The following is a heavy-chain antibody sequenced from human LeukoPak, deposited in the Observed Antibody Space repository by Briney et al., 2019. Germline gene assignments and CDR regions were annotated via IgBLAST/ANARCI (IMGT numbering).Heavy chain of an antibody. CDR1: GGSISSYY. CDR3: ARISGSYSL. V-gene: IGHV4-59*01. D-gene: IGHD1-26*01. J-gene: IGHJ4*02. Sequence: SETLSLTCTVSGGSISSYYWTWIRQPPGKGLEWIGYIYNTGGTNYSPSLNSRVTISIDTSKNQFSLRLSSVTAADTAIYFCARISGSYSLWGQGTLVTVSS. CDR2: IYNTGGT.